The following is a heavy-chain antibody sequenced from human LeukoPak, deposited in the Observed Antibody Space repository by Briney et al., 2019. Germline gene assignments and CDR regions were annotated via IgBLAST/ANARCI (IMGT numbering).Heavy chain of an antibody. CDR3: ARSVYSGSGRSWFDP. V-gene: IGHV1-2*04. CDR1: GYTFTGYY. J-gene: IGHJ5*02. CDR2: INPNSGGT. Sequence: ASVKVSCKASGYTFTGYYMHWVRQAPGQGLEWMGWINPNSGGTNYAQKFQGWVTMTRDTSISTAYMELSRLRSDDTAVYYCARSVYSGSGRSWFDPWGQGTLVTDSS. D-gene: IGHD1-26*01.